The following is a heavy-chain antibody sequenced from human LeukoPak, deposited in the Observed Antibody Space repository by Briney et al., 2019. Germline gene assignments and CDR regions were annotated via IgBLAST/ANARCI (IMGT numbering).Heavy chain of an antibody. CDR3: ATTGFDSPFYSHY. CDR2: IKQNADAE. J-gene: IGHJ4*02. Sequence: GGSLRLSCAASGFTFSSYEMNWVRQAPGKGLEWVAIIKQNADAEYYVDSVKGRFTISKSNSQNSLYLQMNSLRPEDTAVYYCATTGFDSPFYSHYWGQGTLVTVSS. CDR1: GFTFSSYE. D-gene: IGHD5-12*01. V-gene: IGHV3-7*03.